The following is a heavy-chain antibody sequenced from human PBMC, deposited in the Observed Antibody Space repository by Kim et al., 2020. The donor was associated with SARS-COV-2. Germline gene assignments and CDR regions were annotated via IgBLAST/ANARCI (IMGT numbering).Heavy chain of an antibody. CDR1: GGTFSSYA. V-gene: IGHV1-69*13. D-gene: IGHD2-21*02. CDR2: IIPIFGTA. CDR3: ARLHCGGDCSQYGMDV. Sequence: SVKVSCKASGGTFSSYAISWVRQAPGQGLEWMGGIIPIFGTANYAQKFQGRVTITADESTSTAYMELSSLRSEDTAVYYCARLHCGGDCSQYGMDVWGQGTTVTVSS. J-gene: IGHJ6*02.